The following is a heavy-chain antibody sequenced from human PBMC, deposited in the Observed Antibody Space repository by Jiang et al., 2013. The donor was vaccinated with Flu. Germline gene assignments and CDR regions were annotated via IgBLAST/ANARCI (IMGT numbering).Heavy chain of an antibody. CDR1: SYTFISYD. Sequence: GAEVKKPGASVKVSCKASSYTFISYDISWVRQAPGQGLEWMGWISPXNGNTKYAQNLQGRVTMTRDTSTSTAYMELRSLRSDDTAVYYCARMSTETFGAFDIWGQGVNGHRLF. V-gene: IGHV1-18*04. D-gene: IGHD4-11*01. J-gene: IGHJ3*02. CDR3: ARMSTETFGAFDI. CDR2: ISPXNGNT.